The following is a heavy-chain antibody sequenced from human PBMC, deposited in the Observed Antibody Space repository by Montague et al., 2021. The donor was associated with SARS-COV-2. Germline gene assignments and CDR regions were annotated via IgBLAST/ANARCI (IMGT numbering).Heavy chain of an antibody. CDR2: ISDPGDNT. D-gene: IGHD2/OR15-2a*01. J-gene: IGHJ4*03. Sequence: SLRLSCAASGFTFSNFALSWVRRSPGKGLEWVSAISDPGDNTFYIDSVKGRFTIARDNTKNTLSLQMHSLRVEDTATYYCVYGGFWGQGTLVTVSS. CDR3: VYGGF. CDR1: GFTFSNFA. V-gene: IGHV3-23*01.